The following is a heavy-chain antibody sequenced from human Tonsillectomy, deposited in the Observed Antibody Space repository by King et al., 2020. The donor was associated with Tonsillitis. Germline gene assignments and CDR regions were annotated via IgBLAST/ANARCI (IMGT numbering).Heavy chain of an antibody. D-gene: IGHD1-7*01. CDR1: GYSISSGYY. CDR3: ASGTRSKLFSY. V-gene: IGHV4-38-2*01. CDR2: IYHSGST. Sequence: VQLQESGPGLVKPSETLSLTCAVSGYSISSGYYWGWIRQPPGKGLEWIGSIYHSGSTYYNPSLKSRVTISVDTSKNQFSLKLSSVTAADTAVYSCASGTRSKLFSYWGQGTRVTVSS. J-gene: IGHJ4*02.